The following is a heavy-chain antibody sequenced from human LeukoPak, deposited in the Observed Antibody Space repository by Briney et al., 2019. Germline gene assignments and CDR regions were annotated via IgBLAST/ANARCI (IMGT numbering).Heavy chain of an antibody. CDR1: GFTFSRHV. V-gene: IGHV3-33*06. D-gene: IGHD3-22*01. J-gene: IGHJ4*02. CDR3: AKVTDSSGYFPSDY. Sequence: GGSLRLSCAASGFTFSRHVMHWVRQAPGKGLEGVAVIWYDGSNKYYADSVKGRSTMSRDNSNNTLYLQLNSLRADDTAVYYCAKVTDSSGYFPSDYWGQGTLVTVSS. CDR2: IWYDGSNK.